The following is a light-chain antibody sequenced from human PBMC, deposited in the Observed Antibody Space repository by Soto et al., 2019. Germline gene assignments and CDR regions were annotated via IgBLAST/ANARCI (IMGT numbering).Light chain of an antibody. Sequence: LTQPASVSGSPGQSITISCTGSSSDVGSQNLVSWYQQHPGKAPKLIIYEGSRRPSGVSNRFSGSQSGNTASLTVSGLQAEDEADYYCCSFAAGNTYVFGSGTKVTVL. V-gene: IGLV2-23*01. CDR3: CSFAAGNTYV. CDR2: EGS. J-gene: IGLJ1*01. CDR1: SSDVGSQNL.